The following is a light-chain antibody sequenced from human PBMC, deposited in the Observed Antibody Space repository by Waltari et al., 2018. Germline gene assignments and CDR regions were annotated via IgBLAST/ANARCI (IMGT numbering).Light chain of an antibody. V-gene: IGKV3-11*01. Sequence: EIVLTQSPATLSLSPGERATLSCRASHSVREYLAWYQQRPGQAPRLLIYDASNSATVVPARFSGTGYETDFTLTINNLEPEDFAVYYCQQRISWPLTFGGGSKVEIK. CDR3: QQRISWPLT. J-gene: IGKJ4*01. CDR2: DAS. CDR1: HSVREY.